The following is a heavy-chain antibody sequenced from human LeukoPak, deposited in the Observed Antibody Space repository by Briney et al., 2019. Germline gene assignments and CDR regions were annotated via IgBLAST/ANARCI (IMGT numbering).Heavy chain of an antibody. CDR2: VYYSGST. CDR1: GDSISSYY. D-gene: IGHD3-16*01. V-gene: IGHV4-59*08. CDR3: ARSGYAFGADGFDI. Sequence: PSETLSLTCTVSGDSISSYYWAWIRQPPGKGIEWIGYVYYSGSTQYNPSLQSRVTISVGTSKKQFSLRLSSVTAADTAVYFCARSGYAFGADGFDIWGQGTTVAVS. J-gene: IGHJ3*02.